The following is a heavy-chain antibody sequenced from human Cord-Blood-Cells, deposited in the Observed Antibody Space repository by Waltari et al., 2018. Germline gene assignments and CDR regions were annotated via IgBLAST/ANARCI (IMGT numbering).Heavy chain of an antibody. Sequence: QVQLQESGPGLVTPSQTLSLPCTLSGCSLSSGGYYWSWIRPHPGQGLAGIGYIYYSGSTYYNPSLKSRVTISVDTSKNQFALKLSSVTAADTAVYDCARTGYCSSTSYYGYYYYGMDVWGQGTTVTVSS. CDR1: GCSLSSGGYY. CDR2: IYYSGST. CDR3: ARTGYCSSTSYYGYYYYGMDV. D-gene: IGHD2-2*01. J-gene: IGHJ6*02. V-gene: IGHV4-31*03.